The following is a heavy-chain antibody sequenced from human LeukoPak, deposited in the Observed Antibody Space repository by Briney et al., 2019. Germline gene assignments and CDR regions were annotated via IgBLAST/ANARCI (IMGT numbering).Heavy chain of an antibody. CDR1: GYTFTGYY. CDR2: INPNSGGT. CDR3: ARDSRVVITGSSGGY. Sequence: ASVKVSCKASGYTFTGYYTHWVRQAPGQGLEWMGRINPNSGGTNYAQKFQGRVTMTRDTSISTAYMELSRLRSDDTAVYYCARDSRVVITGSSGGYWGQGTLVTVSS. J-gene: IGHJ4*02. V-gene: IGHV1-2*06. D-gene: IGHD1-20*01.